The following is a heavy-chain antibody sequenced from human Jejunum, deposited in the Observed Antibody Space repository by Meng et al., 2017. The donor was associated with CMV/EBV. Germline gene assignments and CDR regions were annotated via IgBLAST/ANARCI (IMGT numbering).Heavy chain of an antibody. CDR2: SSYSGDTT. D-gene: IGHD6-13*01. J-gene: IGHJ4*02. Sequence: FGSDAMGWVCQAPGKGLEWVSASSYSGDTTSYADSVKGRVTISRDNSKNTLYLQMNSLKAEDTAIYYCAKEWGTAAGGTRGDFDYWGQGTLVTVSS. CDR1: FGSDA. CDR3: AKEWGTAAGGTRGDFDY. V-gene: IGHV3-23*01.